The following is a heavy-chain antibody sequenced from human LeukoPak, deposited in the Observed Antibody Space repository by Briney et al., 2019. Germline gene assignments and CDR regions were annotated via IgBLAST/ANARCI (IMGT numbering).Heavy chain of an antibody. V-gene: IGHV3-49*04. CDR1: GFTFSNYA. D-gene: IGHD3-16*01. J-gene: IGHJ4*02. Sequence: GGSLRLSCAASGFTFSNYAMSWVRQAPGRGLEWVGIVSAKPYGGTTKYAASVKDRFIISRDDSNDIAYLQLNSLKTEDTGMYYCVRDAHYYDDSGHPFDYWGQGTLVTVSS. CDR3: VRDAHYYDDSGHPFDY. CDR2: VSAKPYGGTT.